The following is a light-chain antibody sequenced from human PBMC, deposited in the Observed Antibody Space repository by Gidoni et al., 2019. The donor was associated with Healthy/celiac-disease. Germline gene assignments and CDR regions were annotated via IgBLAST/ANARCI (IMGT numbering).Light chain of an antibody. J-gene: IGKJ3*01. Sequence: DIVMTQSPLSLPVTPGEPASISCRSSQCLLHSNGYNYLDWYLQKPGQSPQLLIYLGSNRASGVPDRFSGSGSGTDFTLKISRVEAEDVGVYYCMQALQTRVTFGPGTKVDIK. V-gene: IGKV2-28*01. CDR1: QCLLHSNGYNY. CDR2: LGS. CDR3: MQALQTRVT.